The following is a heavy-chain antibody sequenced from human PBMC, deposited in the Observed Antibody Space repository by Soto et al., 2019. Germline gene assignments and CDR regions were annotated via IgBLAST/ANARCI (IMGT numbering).Heavy chain of an antibody. CDR2: IYHSGST. D-gene: IGHD3-3*01. V-gene: IGHV4-30-2*01. CDR1: GGSISSGGYS. Sequence: SETLSLTCAVSGGSISSGGYSWSWIRQPPGKGLEWIGYIYHSGSTYYNPSLKSRVTISVDRSKNQFSLKLSSVTAADTAVYYCARGRDYDFWSGPRWFDPWGQGTLVTVSS. J-gene: IGHJ5*02. CDR3: ARGRDYDFWSGPRWFDP.